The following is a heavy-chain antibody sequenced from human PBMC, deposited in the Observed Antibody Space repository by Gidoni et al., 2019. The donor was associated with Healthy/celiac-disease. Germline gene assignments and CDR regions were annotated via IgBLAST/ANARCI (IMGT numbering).Heavy chain of an antibody. Sequence: TNYNPSLKSRVTISVDTSKNQFSLKLSSVTAADTAVYYCARGAVAGSWWFDPWGQGTLVTVSS. J-gene: IGHJ5*02. CDR2: T. D-gene: IGHD6-19*01. CDR3: ARGAVAGSWWFDP. V-gene: IGHV4-34*01.